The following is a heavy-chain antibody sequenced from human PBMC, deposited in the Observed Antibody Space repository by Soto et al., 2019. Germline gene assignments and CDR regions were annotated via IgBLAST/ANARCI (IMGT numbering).Heavy chain of an antibody. CDR1: GGSFSGYY. J-gene: IGHJ3*02. Sequence: LSLTCAVYGGSFSGYYWSWIRQPPGKGLEWIGEINHSGSTNYNPSLKSRVTISVDTSKNQFSLKLSSVTAADTAVYYCARGTPITMIVVVIPVFDIWGQGTMVTVSS. V-gene: IGHV4-34*01. D-gene: IGHD3-22*01. CDR3: ARGTPITMIVVVIPVFDI. CDR2: INHSGST.